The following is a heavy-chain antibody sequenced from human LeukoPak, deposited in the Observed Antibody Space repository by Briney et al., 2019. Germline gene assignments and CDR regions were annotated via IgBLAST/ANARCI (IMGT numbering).Heavy chain of an antibody. CDR3: ARGLMMAVAGRGEFHY. Sequence: PSETLSLTCTASGGSISSYHWSWIRQPPGKGLEWIGYIYYSGSTNYNPSLKSRVTISVDTSKNQFSLKLSSVTAADTAVYYCARGLMMAVAGRGEFHYWGQGTLVTVSS. J-gene: IGHJ4*02. CDR1: GGSISSYH. D-gene: IGHD6-13*01. V-gene: IGHV4-59*01. CDR2: IYYSGST.